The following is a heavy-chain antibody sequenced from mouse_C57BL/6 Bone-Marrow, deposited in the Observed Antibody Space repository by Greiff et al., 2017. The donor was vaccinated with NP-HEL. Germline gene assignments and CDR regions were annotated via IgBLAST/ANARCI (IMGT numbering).Heavy chain of an antibody. Sequence: VKLQQSGAELVRPGASVTLSCKASGYTFTDYEMHWVKQTPVHGLEWIGAIDPETGGTAYNQKFKGKAILTADKSSSTAYMELRSLTSEDSAVYYCTRSEELRDYAMDYWGQGTSVTVSS. CDR3: TRSEELRDYAMDY. J-gene: IGHJ4*01. CDR1: GYTFTDYE. CDR2: IDPETGGT. V-gene: IGHV1-15*01. D-gene: IGHD1-1*01.